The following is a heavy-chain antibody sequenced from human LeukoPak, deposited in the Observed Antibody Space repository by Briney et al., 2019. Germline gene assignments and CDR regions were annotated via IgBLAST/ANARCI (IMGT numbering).Heavy chain of an antibody. D-gene: IGHD2-2*01. CDR1: RFIFSKAW. Sequence: GGPLRLFCAASRFIFSKAWMTCVREARGRGLEWVGRIKSKTDDGTIYDAPPVRGRITISRADSKNTLYLQTNSLKTDYTAVYYCTTDLVGLCSSTGSYDHWLDPWGEGALVTASS. CDR2: IKSKTDDGTI. CDR3: TTDLVGLCSSTGSYDHWLDP. V-gene: IGHV3-15*06. J-gene: IGHJ5*02.